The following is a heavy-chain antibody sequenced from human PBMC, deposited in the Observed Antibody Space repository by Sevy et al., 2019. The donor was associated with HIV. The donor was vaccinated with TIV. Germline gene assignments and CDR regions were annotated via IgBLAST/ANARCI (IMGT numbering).Heavy chain of an antibody. CDR3: AKAGGGYRNHYCYPMDV. CDR1: GFNFDEFA. D-gene: IGHD3-16*02. CDR2: ISYNSGSI. V-gene: IGHV3-9*01. J-gene: IGHJ6*02. Sequence: GGSLRLSCAASGFNFDEFAIHWVRQAPGKGLEWVSGISYNSGSIGYADSVKGRFNISRDNAKKSLYLQMNSLRIEDTALYYCAKAGGGYRNHYCYPMDVWGQGTTVTVSS.